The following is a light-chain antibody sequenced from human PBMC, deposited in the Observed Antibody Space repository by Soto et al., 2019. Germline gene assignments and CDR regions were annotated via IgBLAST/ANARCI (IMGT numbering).Light chain of an antibody. CDR1: SSDVGAYNF. J-gene: IGLJ1*01. CDR2: DVN. CDR3: SSFTTGVNYV. V-gene: IGLV2-14*03. Sequence: QSVLTQPASVSGSPGQSITISCTGTSSDVGAYNFVSWYQQHPGKAPKPIIYDVNNRPSEVSNRFSGSKSGNTASLTISGLQAEDEGDYYCSSFTTGVNYVFGIGTKVTVL.